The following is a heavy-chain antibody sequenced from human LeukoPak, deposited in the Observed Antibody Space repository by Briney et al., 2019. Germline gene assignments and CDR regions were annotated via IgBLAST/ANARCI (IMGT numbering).Heavy chain of an antibody. J-gene: IGHJ4*02. CDR2: IRQDGSDQ. CDR1: GFAFSTYW. CDR3: ASSKWLAY. Sequence: TGGSLRLSCAASGFAFSTYWMSWLRQAPGEGLEWVAYIRQDGSDQYYVNSVKGRFTISRDNAKNSLYLQMSSLRAEDTAVYYCASSKWLAYWGQGTLVTVSS. D-gene: IGHD5-12*01. V-gene: IGHV3-7*01.